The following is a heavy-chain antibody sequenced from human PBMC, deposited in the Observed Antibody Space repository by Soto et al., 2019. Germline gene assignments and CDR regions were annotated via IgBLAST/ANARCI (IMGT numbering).Heavy chain of an antibody. J-gene: IGHJ4*02. D-gene: IGHD2-2*01. Sequence: GGSLRLSCAASGFTFSSYAMSWVRQAPGKGLKWVSAISGSGGSTYYADSVKGRFTISRDNSKNTLYLQMNSLRAEDTAVYYCATEREKKNIVVVPAGYWGQGTLVTVSS. CDR3: ATEREKKNIVVVPAGY. CDR2: ISGSGGST. V-gene: IGHV3-23*01. CDR1: GFTFSSYA.